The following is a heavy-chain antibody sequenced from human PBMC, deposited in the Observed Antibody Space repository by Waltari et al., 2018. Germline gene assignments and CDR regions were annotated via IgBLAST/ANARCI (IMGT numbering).Heavy chain of an antibody. J-gene: IGHJ3*01. CDR1: GLTFPIYA. CDR2: VYGHGATT. Sequence: DVQLLESGGGLVQPGGSLRLAGTASGLTFPIYALHWVRRAPGQVLGCVYLVYGHGATTYYAESLNGRLTVSRDNTKNMLYLQVNSLRAEDTAVYYCAKCVTGDRCRAYEFSGQGTMVTVSS. V-gene: IGHV3-23*01. D-gene: IGHD7-27*01. CDR3: AKCVTGDRCRAYEF.